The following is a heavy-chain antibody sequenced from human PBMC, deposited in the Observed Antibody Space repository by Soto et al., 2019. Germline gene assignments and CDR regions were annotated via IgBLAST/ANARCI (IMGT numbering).Heavy chain of an antibody. D-gene: IGHD3-22*01. CDR2: IYHSGST. J-gene: IGHJ4*02. Sequence: SETLSLTCAVSGGSISSSNWWSWVRQPPGKGLEWIGEIYHSGSTNYNPSLKSRVTISVDKSKNQFSLKLSSVTAADTAVYYCASFYDSSGYYYDYWGQGTLVTVSS. CDR3: ASFYDSSGYYYDY. CDR1: GGSISSSNW. V-gene: IGHV4-4*02.